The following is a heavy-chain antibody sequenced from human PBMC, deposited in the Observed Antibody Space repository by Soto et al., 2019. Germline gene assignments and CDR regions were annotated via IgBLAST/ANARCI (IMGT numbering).Heavy chain of an antibody. D-gene: IGHD3-3*01. CDR3: ARGHYDYWSGSFATIDY. V-gene: IGHV4-59*08. CDR2: IHYSGST. Sequence: SETLSLTCTVSSGSISSYYWSWIRQPPGKGLEWIGYIHYSGSTKYNPSLKSRVTISADTSKNQFSLKLSSVTAADTAVYYCARGHYDYWSGSFATIDYWGQGTRVTVSS. CDR1: SGSISSYY. J-gene: IGHJ4*02.